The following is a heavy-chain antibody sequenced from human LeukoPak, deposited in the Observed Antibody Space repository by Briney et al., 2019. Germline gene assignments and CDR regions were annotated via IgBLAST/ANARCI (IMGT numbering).Heavy chain of an antibody. D-gene: IGHD6-13*01. J-gene: IGHJ5*02. V-gene: IGHV4-34*01. CDR2: INHSGST. Sequence: NTSETLSLTCAVYGGSFSGYCWSWIRQPPGKGLEWIGEINHSGSTNYNPSLKSRVTISVDTSKNQFSLKLSSVTAADTAVYYCARHGGSSWYTPGYNWFDPWGQGTLVTVSS. CDR1: GGSFSGYC. CDR3: ARHGGSSWYTPGYNWFDP.